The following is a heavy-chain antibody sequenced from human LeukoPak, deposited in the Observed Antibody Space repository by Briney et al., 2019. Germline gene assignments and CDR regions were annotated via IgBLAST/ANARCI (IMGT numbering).Heavy chain of an antibody. CDR1: GFTFSSYW. CDR2: INQYGSES. D-gene: IGHD3-3*01. J-gene: IGHJ4*02. V-gene: IGHV3-7*01. Sequence: GGSLRLSCAASGFTFSSYWMSWVRQAPGKGLEWLVNINQYGSESYSVDSVKGRFTISRDNTKNSLYLQMSSLRAEDAAVYHCATYDFWSGFGLGNWGQGTLVTVSS. CDR3: ATYDFWSGFGLGN.